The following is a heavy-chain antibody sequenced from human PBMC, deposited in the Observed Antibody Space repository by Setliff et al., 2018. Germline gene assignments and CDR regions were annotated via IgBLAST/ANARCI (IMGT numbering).Heavy chain of an antibody. D-gene: IGHD6-19*01. Sequence: SETLSLTCAAYGGSFSVYYWSWIRQPPGKGLEWMGEINHSGSTNYNPSLKSRVTISVDTSKNQFSLKLSSVTAADTAVYYCASPETLYSSGWYYFDYWGQGTLVTVSS. V-gene: IGHV4-34*01. J-gene: IGHJ4*02. CDR1: GGSFSVYY. CDR2: INHSGST. CDR3: ASPETLYSSGWYYFDY.